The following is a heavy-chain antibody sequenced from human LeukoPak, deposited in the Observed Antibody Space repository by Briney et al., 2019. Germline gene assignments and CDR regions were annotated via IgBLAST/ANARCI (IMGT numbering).Heavy chain of an antibody. CDR1: GGSISSSSYY. J-gene: IGHJ3*02. V-gene: IGHV4-39*07. Sequence: SETLSLTCTVSGGSISSSSYYWGWIRQPPGKGLEWIGNIYYSGSTYYNPSLRSRVTISVDTSKNQFSLKLSSVTAADTAVYYCASSIDDSSGYTIWGQGTMVTVSS. CDR2: IYYSGST. D-gene: IGHD3-22*01. CDR3: ASSIDDSSGYTI.